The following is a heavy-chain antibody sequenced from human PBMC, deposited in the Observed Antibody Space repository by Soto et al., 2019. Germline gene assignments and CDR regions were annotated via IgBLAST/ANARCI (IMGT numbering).Heavy chain of an antibody. J-gene: IGHJ4*02. V-gene: IGHV3-21*01. CDR2: ITNSSSYK. CDR1: GFTFSSYS. D-gene: IGHD5-12*01. CDR3: AKVAYSGYDWDY. Sequence: GGSLRLSCAASGFTFSSYSMNWVRQAPGKGLEWVAFITNSSSYKYYADSVKGRFTISRDNSKNTLYLQMNSLRAEDTAVYYCAKVAYSGYDWDYWGQGTLVTVSS.